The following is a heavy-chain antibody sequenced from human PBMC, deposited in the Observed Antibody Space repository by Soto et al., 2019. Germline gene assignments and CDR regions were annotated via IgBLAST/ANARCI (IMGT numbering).Heavy chain of an antibody. J-gene: IGHJ4*02. CDR2: ISGSGGST. CDR3: AKDLFDYGDYADLVY. D-gene: IGHD4-17*01. Sequence: EVQLLESGGGLVQPGGSLRLSCAASGFTFSSYAMSWVRQAPGKGLEWVSAISGSGGSTYYADSVKGRFTISRDNSKNTLYLQMNSLRSEDTAVYYCAKDLFDYGDYADLVYWGQGTLVTVSS. CDR1: GFTFSSYA. V-gene: IGHV3-23*01.